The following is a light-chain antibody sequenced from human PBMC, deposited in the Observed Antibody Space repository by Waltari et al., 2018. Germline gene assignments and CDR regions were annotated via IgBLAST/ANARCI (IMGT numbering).Light chain of an antibody. J-gene: IGKJ1*01. CDR2: DAS. V-gene: IGKV3-15*01. CDR1: QSVSSN. Sequence: EIVMTQSPATLSVSPGERATLSCRASQSVSSNLAWYQQKPGQSPRLLIDDASNRATGIPARFSGSGSGTEFTLTISSLQSEDVAVYYCQQNNNWPWTFGQGTKVEIK. CDR3: QQNNNWPWT.